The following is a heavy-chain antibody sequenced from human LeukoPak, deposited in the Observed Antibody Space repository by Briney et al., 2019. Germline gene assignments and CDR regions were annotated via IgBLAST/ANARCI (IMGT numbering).Heavy chain of an antibody. J-gene: IGHJ4*02. CDR2: ISGSGGST. D-gene: IGHD5-18*01. CDR1: GFTFSSYA. V-gene: IGHV3-23*01. Sequence: GGSLRLSCAASGFTFSSYAMSWVRQTPGKGLEWVSGISGSGGSTYYADSVKGRFTISRDNSKNTLYLQMNSLRAEDTAVYYCAKGGDTHFVTDYWGQGTLVTVSS. CDR3: AKGGDTHFVTDY.